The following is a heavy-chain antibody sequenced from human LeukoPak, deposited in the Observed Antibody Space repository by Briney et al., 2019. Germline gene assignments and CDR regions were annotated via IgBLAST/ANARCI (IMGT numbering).Heavy chain of an antibody. CDR2: IIPIFGTA. Sequence: ASVKVSCKASGGTFSSYAISWMRQAPGQGLEWMGGIIPIFGTANYAQKFQGRVTITADESTSTAYMELSSLRSEDTAVYYCARGSVIVGAMAYFDYWGQGTLVTVSS. V-gene: IGHV1-69*13. CDR1: GGTFSSYA. CDR3: ARGSVIVGAMAYFDY. J-gene: IGHJ4*02. D-gene: IGHD1-26*01.